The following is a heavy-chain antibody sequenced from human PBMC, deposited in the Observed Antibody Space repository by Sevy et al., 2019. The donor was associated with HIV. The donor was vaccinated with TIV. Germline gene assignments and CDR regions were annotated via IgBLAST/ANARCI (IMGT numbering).Heavy chain of an antibody. Sequence: SETLSLTCTVSGDSISSYYWSWIRQPAVKGLEWIGRIYTSGRTNYNPSLKSRVTMSVDTSKNQFSLKLRSVTAADTAVYFCTRGEVQLWPSGFDYWGQGTLFTVSS. J-gene: IGHJ4*02. D-gene: IGHD1-1*01. CDR2: IYTSGRT. V-gene: IGHV4-4*07. CDR1: GDSISSYY. CDR3: TRGEVQLWPSGFDY.